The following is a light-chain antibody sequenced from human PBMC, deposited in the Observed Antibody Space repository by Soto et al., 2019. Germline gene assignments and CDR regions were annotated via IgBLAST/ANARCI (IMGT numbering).Light chain of an antibody. V-gene: IGKV3-15*01. J-gene: IGKJ1*01. Sequence: GERATLSCRASQSVSSNLAWYQQKTGQAPRPLIYGASTRATGIPARFSGSGSGAEFTLTISSLLFQAEDGIRDLWT. CDR2: GAS. CDR1: QSVSSN. CDR3: LWT.